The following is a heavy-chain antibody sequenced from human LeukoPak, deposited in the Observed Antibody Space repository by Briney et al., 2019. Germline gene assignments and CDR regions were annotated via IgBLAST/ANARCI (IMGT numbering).Heavy chain of an antibody. D-gene: IGHD4-17*01. CDR1: RGSISSTTYY. V-gene: IGHV4-39*07. Sequence: SETLSLTCTVSRGSISSTTYYWGWIRQPPGKGLEWIGTIYYSGSTYYNPSLKSRVTISVDTSQNQFSLKLGSVTAADTAVYYCAGGPTVKYFDYWGQGTLVTVSS. CDR3: AGGPTVKYFDY. J-gene: IGHJ4*02. CDR2: IYYSGST.